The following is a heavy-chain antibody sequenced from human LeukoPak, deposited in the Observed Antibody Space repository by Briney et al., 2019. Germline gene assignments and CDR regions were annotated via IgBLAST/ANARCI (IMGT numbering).Heavy chain of an antibody. CDR2: IYHSGST. V-gene: IGHV4-38-2*01. J-gene: IGHJ6*03. Sequence: SETLSLTCAVSGYSISSGYYWGWIRQPPGKGLEWIGSIYHSGSTYYNPSLKSRVTISVDTSKNQFSLKPSSVTAADTAVYYCARVESYNWNYTRYYYYYYMDVWGKGTTVTVSS. CDR3: ARVESYNWNYTRYYYYYYMDV. CDR1: GYSISSGYY. D-gene: IGHD1-7*01.